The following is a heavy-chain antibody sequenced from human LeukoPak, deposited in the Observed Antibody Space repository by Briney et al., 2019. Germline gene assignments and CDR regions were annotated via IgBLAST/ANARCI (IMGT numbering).Heavy chain of an antibody. CDR1: GGSISSSSYY. CDR2: IYYSGST. Sequence: SETLSLTCTVSGGSISSSSYYWGWIRQPPGKGLEWIGSIYYSGSTYYNPSLKSRVTISVDTSKNQFSLKLSSVTAADTAVYYCARVSYGELLPPDDDYWGQGTLVTVSS. D-gene: IGHD3-10*01. CDR3: ARVSYGELLPPDDDY. J-gene: IGHJ4*02. V-gene: IGHV4-39*07.